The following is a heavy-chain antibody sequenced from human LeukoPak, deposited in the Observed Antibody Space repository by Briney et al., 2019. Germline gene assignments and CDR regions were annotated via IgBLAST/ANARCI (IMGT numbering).Heavy chain of an antibody. V-gene: IGHV4-30-4*02. CDR3: ARLLWPVFDQ. CDR1: NGSIRSPDYY. Sequence: PSDTLSLPCTVSNGSIRSPDYYWTWIRQPPGKGLEWIGYIYYSGTTHYNPSLKSRLIISLDTSNEQFPLKLKSVTAADTAKYYCARLLWPVFDQWGQGTVVTVSS. J-gene: IGHJ4*02. D-gene: IGHD2/OR15-2a*01. CDR2: IYYSGTT.